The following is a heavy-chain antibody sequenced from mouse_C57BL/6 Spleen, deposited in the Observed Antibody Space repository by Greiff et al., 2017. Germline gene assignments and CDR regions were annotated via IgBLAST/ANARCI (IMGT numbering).Heavy chain of an antibody. J-gene: IGHJ3*01. Sequence: EVQRVESGAELVRPGASVKLSCTASGFNIKDDYMHWVKQRPEQGLEWIGWIDPENGDTEYASKFQGKATITADTSSNTAYLHLSSLTSDDTAVYYCTSYGNFFAYWGQGTLVTVSA. D-gene: IGHD2-1*01. CDR2: IDPENGDT. CDR3: TSYGNFFAY. V-gene: IGHV14-4*01. CDR1: GFNIKDDY.